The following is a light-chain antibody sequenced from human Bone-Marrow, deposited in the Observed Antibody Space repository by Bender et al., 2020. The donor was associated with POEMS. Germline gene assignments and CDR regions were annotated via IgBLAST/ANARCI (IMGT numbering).Light chain of an antibody. CDR1: SSNTGSGYD. CDR3: CSYAGTPVL. CDR2: GYN. V-gene: IGLV1-40*01. Sequence: QSVLTQPPSVSGAPGQRVTISCTGSSSNTGSGYDINWYQHLPGTAPKLLIYGYNNRPSGVPDRFSGSKSGTSASLAITGLQAEDEAEYYCCSYAGTPVLFGGGTKLTVL. J-gene: IGLJ2*01.